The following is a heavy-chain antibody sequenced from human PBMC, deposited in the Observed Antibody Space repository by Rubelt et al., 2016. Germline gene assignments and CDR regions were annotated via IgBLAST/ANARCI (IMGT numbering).Heavy chain of an antibody. Sequence: QVQLVQSGAEVKKPGASVKVSCKASGYAFNSYDMHWVRQSHGQRLEWMGWINAGHGHTKYSQKFQGRVTITRDTSASTAYMELSSLRSEDTAVYYCARGLGLGYSSSWFNWFDPWGQGTLVTVSS. D-gene: IGHD6-13*01. V-gene: IGHV1-3*01. J-gene: IGHJ5*02. CDR2: INAGHGHT. CDR3: ARGLGLGYSSSWFNWFDP. CDR1: GYAFNSYD.